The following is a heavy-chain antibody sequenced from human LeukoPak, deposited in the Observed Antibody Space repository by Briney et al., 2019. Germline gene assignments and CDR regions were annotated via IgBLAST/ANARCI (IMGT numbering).Heavy chain of an antibody. CDR1: GYTFTGSCWY. CDR3: ARDGPAQMVDFDY. V-gene: IGHV1-2*02. CDR2: LHPNNGAT. D-gene: IGHD3-10*01. Sequence: ASVTVTCKAYGYTFTGSCWYWYWLRQAPGQGLECVGWLHPNNGATGYAQKFQGRVAMTTDTSISTAYMELSRLRPDDTAIYYCARDGPAQMVDFDYWGQGTLVTVSS. J-gene: IGHJ4*02.